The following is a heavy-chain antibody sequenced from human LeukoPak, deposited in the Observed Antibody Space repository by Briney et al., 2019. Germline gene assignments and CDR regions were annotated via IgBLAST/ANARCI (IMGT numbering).Heavy chain of an antibody. CDR2: ISTSGSTI. CDR3: ANGPHYDILTGFYKVRSHLDY. Sequence: GGSLRLSCAASGFTFSDYEMNWVRQAPGKGLEWVSYISTSGSTIYYGDSVKGRFTISRDNSKNTLYLQMHSLRAEDTAVYYCANGPHYDILTGFYKVRSHLDYWGQGTLVTVSS. J-gene: IGHJ4*02. D-gene: IGHD3-9*01. V-gene: IGHV3-48*03. CDR1: GFTFSDYE.